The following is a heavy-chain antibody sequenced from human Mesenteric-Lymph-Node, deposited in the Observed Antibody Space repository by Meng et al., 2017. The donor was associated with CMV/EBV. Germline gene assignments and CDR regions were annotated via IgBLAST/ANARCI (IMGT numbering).Heavy chain of an antibody. CDR3: ARVLAQYCSSTSCLYYYGMDV. CDR1: GFTFSSYE. Sequence: GESLKISCAASGFTFSSYEMNWVRQAPGKGLEWVSSISSSSSYIYYADSVKGRFTISRDNAKNSLYLQMNSLRAEDTAVYYCARVLAQYCSSTSCLYYYGMDVWGQGTTVTVSS. J-gene: IGHJ6*02. V-gene: IGHV3-21*01. CDR2: ISSSSSYI. D-gene: IGHD2-2*01.